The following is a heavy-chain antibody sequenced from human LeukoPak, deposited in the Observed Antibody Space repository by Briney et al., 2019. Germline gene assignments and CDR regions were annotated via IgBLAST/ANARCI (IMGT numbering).Heavy chain of an antibody. CDR1: GFTFSSYE. V-gene: IGHV3-48*03. Sequence: PGGSLRLSCAASGFTFSSYEMNWVRQAPRKGLEWVSYISSSGSTIYYADSVKGRFTISRDNAKNSLYLQMNSLRAEDTAVYYCASDPIPITMVRGVPDWGQGTLVTVSS. CDR3: ASDPIPITMVRGVPD. J-gene: IGHJ4*02. D-gene: IGHD3-10*01. CDR2: ISSSGSTI.